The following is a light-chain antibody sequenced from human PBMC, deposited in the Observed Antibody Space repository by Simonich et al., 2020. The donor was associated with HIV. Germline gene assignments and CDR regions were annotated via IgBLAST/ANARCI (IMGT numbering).Light chain of an antibody. CDR1: SSDVGGYNY. CDR2: EVS. CDR3: SSYAGSKNLGV. V-gene: IGLV2-8*01. J-gene: IGLJ2*01. Sequence: QSALTQPPSASGSPGQSVTISCTGTSSDVGGYNYVSWYQQHPGKAPKLIISEVSKRPSGVPDRFSGSKSGNTASLTVSGLQAEDEADYYCSSYAGSKNLGVFGGGTKLTVL.